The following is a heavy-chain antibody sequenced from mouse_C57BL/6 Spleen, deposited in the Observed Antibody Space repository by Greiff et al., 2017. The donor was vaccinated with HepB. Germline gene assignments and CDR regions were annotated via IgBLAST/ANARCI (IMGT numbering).Heavy chain of an antibody. Sequence: EVQLQQSGAELVRPGASVKLSCTASGFNIKDDYMHWVKQRPEQGLEWIGWIDPENGDTEYASKFQGKATITADTSSNTAYLQLSSLTSEDTAVYYCTYRDGYDDFDYWGQGTTLTVSS. CDR3: TYRDGYDDFDY. J-gene: IGHJ2*01. V-gene: IGHV14-4*01. D-gene: IGHD2-2*01. CDR2: IDPENGDT. CDR1: GFNIKDDY.